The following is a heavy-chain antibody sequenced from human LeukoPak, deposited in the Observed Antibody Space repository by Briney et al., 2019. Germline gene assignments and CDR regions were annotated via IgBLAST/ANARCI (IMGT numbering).Heavy chain of an antibody. D-gene: IGHD3-16*01. CDR3: TTGIEDGGGY. J-gene: IGHJ4*02. V-gene: IGHV3-15*07. CDR2: IKTRADGETT. CDR1: GFIFSNAW. Sequence: PGGSLRLSCVASGFIFSNAWMNWVRQAPGKGLEWVGRIKTRADGETTDYPAPVKGRFTISRDDSKDTVFLQLNSLRIDDTGVYYCTTGIEDGGGYLGQGTLVTVSS.